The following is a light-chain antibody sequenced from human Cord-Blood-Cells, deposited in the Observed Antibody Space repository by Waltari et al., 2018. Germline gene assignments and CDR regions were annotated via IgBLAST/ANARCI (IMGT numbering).Light chain of an antibody. Sequence: DIQMNQSPSSLSASVGDRVTITCQASQDISNYLNWYQQKPGKATKLLIYDASNLETGVPSRFSGSGSGTDFTFTISSLQPEDIATYYCQQYDNLPITFGQGTRLEIK. CDR3: QQYDNLPIT. CDR1: QDISNY. V-gene: IGKV1-33*01. CDR2: DAS. J-gene: IGKJ5*01.